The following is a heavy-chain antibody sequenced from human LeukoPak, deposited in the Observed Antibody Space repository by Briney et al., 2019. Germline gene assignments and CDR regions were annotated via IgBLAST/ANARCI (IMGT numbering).Heavy chain of an antibody. V-gene: IGHV3-21*01. CDR2: ISSSSSYI. J-gene: IGHJ4*02. CDR1: GFTFSSYS. CDR3: ARDPYYDILTDPYYFDY. Sequence: GGSLRLSCAASGFTFSSYSMNWVRQAPGKGLEWVLSISSSSSYIYYADSVKGRFTISRDNAKNSLYLQMNSLRAEDTAVYYCARDPYYDILTDPYYFDYWGQGTLVTVSS. D-gene: IGHD3-9*01.